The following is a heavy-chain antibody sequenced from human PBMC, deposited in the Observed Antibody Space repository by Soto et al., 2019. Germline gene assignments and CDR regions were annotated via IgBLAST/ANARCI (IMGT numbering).Heavy chain of an antibody. V-gene: IGHV4-59*01. D-gene: IGHD2-21*02. CDR3: ARASGGDLDY. CDR2: IYYSGST. Sequence: SETLSLTCTVSGGSISSYYWSWIRQPPGKGLEWIGYIYYSGSTNYNPSLKSRLTISVDTSKNQFSLKLSSVTAADTAVYYCARASGGDLDYWGQGTLVTVSS. CDR1: GGSISSYY. J-gene: IGHJ4*02.